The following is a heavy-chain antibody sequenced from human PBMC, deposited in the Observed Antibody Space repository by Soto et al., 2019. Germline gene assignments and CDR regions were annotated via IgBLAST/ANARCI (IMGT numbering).Heavy chain of an antibody. D-gene: IGHD4-17*01. CDR1: GFTFKYYA. CDR3: AKDVVYGDGLRLMDY. V-gene: IGHV3-23*01. Sequence: GGSLRLSCVASGFTFKYYAMTWFRQAPGKGLECVSGVVGNGETTYYADSVKGRFTISRDNSKDTLYLQMNSLRVDDTAIYYCAKDVVYGDGLRLMDYWGQGILVTVSS. J-gene: IGHJ4*02. CDR2: VVGNGETT.